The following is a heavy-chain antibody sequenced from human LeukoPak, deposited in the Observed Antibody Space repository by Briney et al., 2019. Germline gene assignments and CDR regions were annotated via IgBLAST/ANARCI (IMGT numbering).Heavy chain of an antibody. Sequence: GGSLRLSCAASGFIVSSSYMGWVRQAPGKGLEWVSYIYSDGRTFYADSVKGRFTTSGDSSKNTLYFQMNSLRAEDTAVYYCARAFDHHFDYWGQGTLVTVSS. J-gene: IGHJ4*02. V-gene: IGHV3-53*01. CDR3: ARAFDHHFDY. CDR1: GFIVSSSY. CDR2: IYSDGRT. D-gene: IGHD3-16*01.